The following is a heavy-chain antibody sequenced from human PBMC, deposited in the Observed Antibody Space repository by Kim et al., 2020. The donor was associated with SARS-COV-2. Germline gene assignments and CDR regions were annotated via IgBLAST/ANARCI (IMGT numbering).Heavy chain of an antibody. Sequence: ASVKVSCKASGYTFTSYGISWVRQAPGQGLEWMGCISAYNGNTNYAQKLQGRVTMTTDTSTSTAYMELRSLRSDDTAVYYCARQGYCSGGSCDYYYGMDVWGQGTTVTVSS. J-gene: IGHJ6*02. CDR2: ISAYNGNT. CDR1: GYTFTSYG. D-gene: IGHD2-15*01. V-gene: IGHV1-18*04. CDR3: ARQGYCSGGSCDYYYGMDV.